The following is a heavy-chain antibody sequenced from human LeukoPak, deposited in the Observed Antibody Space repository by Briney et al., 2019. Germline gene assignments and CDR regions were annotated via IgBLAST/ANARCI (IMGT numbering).Heavy chain of an antibody. CDR2: ISSSGTTI. Sequence: GGSLRLSCAASGFTFTTYEMNWVRRAPGKGLEWVSYISSSGTTIYYDDSVKGRFTISKDNAKNSLYLQMNSMRAEDTAVYYCARDDSSGYYYVDYWGQGTLVTVSS. CDR1: GFTFTTYE. D-gene: IGHD3-22*01. V-gene: IGHV3-48*03. CDR3: ARDDSSGYYYVDY. J-gene: IGHJ4*02.